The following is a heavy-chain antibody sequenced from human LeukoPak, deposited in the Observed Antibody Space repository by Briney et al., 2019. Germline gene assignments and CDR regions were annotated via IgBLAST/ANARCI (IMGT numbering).Heavy chain of an antibody. Sequence: SETLSLTCAVYGGSFSGHSWSWIRQAPGKGLEWIGEINHSGSTNYNPSLKSRVTISVDTSKNQFSLKLSSVTAADTAVYYCARVKAAARLPDYWGQGTLVTVSS. J-gene: IGHJ4*02. D-gene: IGHD6-13*01. CDR3: ARVKAAARLPDY. CDR2: INHSGST. CDR1: GGSFSGHS. V-gene: IGHV4-34*01.